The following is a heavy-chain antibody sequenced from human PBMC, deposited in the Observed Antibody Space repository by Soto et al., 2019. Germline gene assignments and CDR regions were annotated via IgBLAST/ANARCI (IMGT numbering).Heavy chain of an antibody. CDR3: ARADRTLVTSYGLDV. CDR2: IYPGDSDT. Sequence: PGESLKISCKGSGYSFSTYWIGWVRQMPGKGLEWMGIIYPGDSDTRYSPSFQGQVTISADKSISTAYLQWSSLKASDTAMYYCARADRTLVTSYGLDVWGQGTTVTVSS. D-gene: IGHD2-21*02. J-gene: IGHJ6*02. V-gene: IGHV5-51*01. CDR1: GYSFSTYW.